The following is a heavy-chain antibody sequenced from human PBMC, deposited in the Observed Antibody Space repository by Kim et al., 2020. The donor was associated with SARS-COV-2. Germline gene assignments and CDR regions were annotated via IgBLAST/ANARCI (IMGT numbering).Heavy chain of an antibody. J-gene: IGHJ4*02. Sequence: GGSLRLSCAASGFTFNTYYMAWVRQAPGKGLEWVASIKQDGSEKYYVDSVKGRFTISRDNAKNSLFLQMNSVRAEDTAVYYCAKTSYSSGRAPLFDYWGQGTLVTVSS. CDR2: IKQDGSEK. D-gene: IGHD3-10*01. CDR1: GFTFNTYY. CDR3: AKTSYSSGRAPLFDY. V-gene: IGHV3-7*03.